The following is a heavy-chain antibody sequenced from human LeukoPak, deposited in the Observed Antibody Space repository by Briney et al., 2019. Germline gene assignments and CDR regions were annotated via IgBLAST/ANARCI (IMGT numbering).Heavy chain of an antibody. J-gene: IGHJ4*02. CDR1: GGSISSSSYY. CDR2: INHSGST. Sequence: SETLSLTCTVSGGSISSSSYYWGWIRQPPGKGLEWIGEINHSGSTNYNPSLKSRVTISVDTSKNQFSLKLSSVTAADTAVYYCASTSSLWYKLFDYWGQGTLVTVSS. CDR3: ASTSSLWYKLFDY. D-gene: IGHD1-1*01. V-gene: IGHV4-39*07.